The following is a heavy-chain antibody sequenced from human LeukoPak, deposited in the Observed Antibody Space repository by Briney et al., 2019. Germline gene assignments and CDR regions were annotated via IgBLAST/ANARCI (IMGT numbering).Heavy chain of an antibody. J-gene: IGHJ4*02. Sequence: GGSLRLSCTASGFTFSSYGMHWVRQAPGKGLEWVALIWYDGSNKYYADSVKGRLTISRDNSKNTLYLQMNSLRAEDTAVYYCAREGPRGNSQFDYWGQGTLVTVSS. CDR2: IWYDGSNK. D-gene: IGHD2/OR15-2a*01. CDR3: AREGPRGNSQFDY. V-gene: IGHV3-33*01. CDR1: GFTFSSYG.